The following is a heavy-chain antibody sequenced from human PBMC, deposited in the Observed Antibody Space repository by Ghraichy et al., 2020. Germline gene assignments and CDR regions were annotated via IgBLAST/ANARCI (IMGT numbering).Heavy chain of an antibody. V-gene: IGHV4-34*01. CDR1: GGSFSGYY. CDR2: INHSGNT. J-gene: IGHJ4*02. D-gene: IGHD4-17*01. CDR3: ASLGTVY. Sequence: SETLSLTCAVYGGSFSGYYWSWIRQPPGRGLEWIGEINHSGNTNYNPSLQSRVTISVDTSKNQFSLKLSSVTAADTAVYYCASLGTVYWGQGTLVTVSS.